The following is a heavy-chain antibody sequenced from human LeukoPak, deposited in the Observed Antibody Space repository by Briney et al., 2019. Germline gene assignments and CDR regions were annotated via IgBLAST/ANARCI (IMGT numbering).Heavy chain of an antibody. J-gene: IGHJ5*02. D-gene: IGHD5-24*01. CDR3: ARDNSVRDEAWWFNP. CDR1: GFTFNAYN. Sequence: ASVKVSCKASGFTFNAYNIHWVRQAPGQGLEWMGWINPKSGGANYAQKFQGRVTLTRDMSTSTDYLELSSLRSEDTAVYYCARDNSVRDEAWWFNPRGQGTLVTVSS. V-gene: IGHV1-2*02. CDR2: INPKSGGA.